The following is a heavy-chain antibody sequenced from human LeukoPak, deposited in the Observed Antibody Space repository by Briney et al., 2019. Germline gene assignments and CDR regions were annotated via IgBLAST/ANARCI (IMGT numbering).Heavy chain of an antibody. CDR3: ARYGSYG. CDR1: GFTFSSNS. D-gene: IGHD1-26*01. V-gene: IGHV3-21*01. CDR2: ISSSSRYI. J-gene: IGHJ4*02. Sequence: GGSLRLSCAASGFTFSSNSMNWARQAPGKGLEWVSSISSSSRYIYYADSVKGRFTITRDNAKKSLYLQMNSLRADDTAVYYCARYGSYGWGQGTLVTVSS.